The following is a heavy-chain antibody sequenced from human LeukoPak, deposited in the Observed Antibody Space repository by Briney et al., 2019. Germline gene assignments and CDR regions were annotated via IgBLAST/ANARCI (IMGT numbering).Heavy chain of an antibody. CDR1: VDTFSSYD. V-gene: IGHV1-69*06. CDR2: LIPMFGQA. D-gene: IGHD2-2*01. Sequence: TVNVSRKTSVDTFSSYDISWARQPPAQGLEWMGELIPMFGQAHCTQKYQGRVTISADKSTSTAYMELSSLRSDDTAVYYCASGRADIVVVPATLRNYFFDYWGQGTLVTVSS. J-gene: IGHJ4*02. CDR3: ASGRADIVVVPATLRNYFFDY.